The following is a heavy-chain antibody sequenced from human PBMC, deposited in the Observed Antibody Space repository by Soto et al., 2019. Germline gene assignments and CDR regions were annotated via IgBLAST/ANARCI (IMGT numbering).Heavy chain of an antibody. Sequence: SETLSLTSAVYGGSFSGYYWSWIRQPPGKGLEWIGEINHSGSTNYNPSLKSRVTISVDTSKNQFSLKLSSVTAADTAVYYCARVSMTTLDTPADYWGQGTLVTVSS. CDR2: INHSGST. D-gene: IGHD4-4*01. CDR1: GGSFSGYY. CDR3: ARVSMTTLDTPADY. J-gene: IGHJ4*02. V-gene: IGHV4-34*01.